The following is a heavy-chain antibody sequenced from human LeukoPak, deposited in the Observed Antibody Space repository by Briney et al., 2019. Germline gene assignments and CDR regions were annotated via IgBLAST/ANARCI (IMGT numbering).Heavy chain of an antibody. CDR2: IGGDSTTI. CDR3: ARLNGIALEGNWNTESDY. J-gene: IGHJ4*02. V-gene: IGHV3-48*04. Sequence: GSMRLSCAASGFTFSTYSLNWVRQAPGKGLEWISYIGGDSTTIYYADSVKGRFTISRDNSENSLYLQMNSLRAEDTAVYYCARLNGIALEGNWNTESDYWGQGTLVTVSS. CDR1: GFTFSTYS. D-gene: IGHD6-19*01.